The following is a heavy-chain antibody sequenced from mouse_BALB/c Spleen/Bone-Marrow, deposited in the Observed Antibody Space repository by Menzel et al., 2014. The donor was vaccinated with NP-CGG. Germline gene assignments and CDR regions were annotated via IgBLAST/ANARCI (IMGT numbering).Heavy chain of an antibody. CDR3: AFYYYGSSLFAY. D-gene: IGHD1-1*01. Sequence: DVKLQESGAELVKPGASVKLSCTASGFNIKDTYMHWVKQRPEQGLEWIGRIDPANGNTKYDPKFQGKATITADTSSNTAYLQLSSLTSEDTAVYYCAFYYYGSSLFAYWGQGTLATVSA. CDR2: IDPANGNT. J-gene: IGHJ3*01. V-gene: IGHV14-3*02. CDR1: GFNIKDTY.